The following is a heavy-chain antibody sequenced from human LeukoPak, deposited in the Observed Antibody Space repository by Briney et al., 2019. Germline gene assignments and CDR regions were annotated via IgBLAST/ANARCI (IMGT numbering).Heavy chain of an antibody. CDR2: ISGSGGST. J-gene: IGHJ4*02. V-gene: IGHV3-23*01. CDR3: ARRGWWGRFDH. Sequence: GGSLRLSCAASGFTFSSYAMSWVRQAPGKGLGWVSAISGSGGSTYYADSVKGRFTIPRDNPKNTLYLQLNSLRAEDTAVYYWARRGWWGRFDHWGQGTLVPVFS. CDR1: GFTFSSYA. D-gene: IGHD3-16*01.